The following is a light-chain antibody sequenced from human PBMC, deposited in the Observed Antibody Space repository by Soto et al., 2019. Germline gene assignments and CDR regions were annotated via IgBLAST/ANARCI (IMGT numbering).Light chain of an antibody. CDR3: QHLNSYPLT. Sequence: DIQLTQSPSFLSASVGDRVTITCRASQGISSYLAWYQQKPGKAPKLLIYAASTLQSGVPSRFSGSGSGTEFTLTISSLQPEDFATYYCQHLNSYPLTFGGGTKV. J-gene: IGKJ4*01. CDR1: QGISSY. V-gene: IGKV1-9*01. CDR2: AAS.